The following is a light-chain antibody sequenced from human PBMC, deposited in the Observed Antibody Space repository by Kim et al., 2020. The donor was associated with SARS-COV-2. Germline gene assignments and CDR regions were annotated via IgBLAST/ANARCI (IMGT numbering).Light chain of an antibody. V-gene: IGLV1-40*01. Sequence: QRFTISCTGSSSNIGAGYDVHWYQQLPGRAPKLLIFADTRRPSGVPDRLSGSKSGTSASLAITGLQAEDEADYYCQSYDSRLSGWVFGGGTQLTVL. CDR2: ADT. CDR3: QSYDSRLSGWV. J-gene: IGLJ3*02. CDR1: SSNIGAGYD.